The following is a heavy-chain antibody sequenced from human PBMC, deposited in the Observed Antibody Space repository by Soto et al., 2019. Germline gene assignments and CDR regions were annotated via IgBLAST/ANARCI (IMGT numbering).Heavy chain of an antibody. J-gene: IGHJ4*02. D-gene: IGHD3-3*01. CDR1: GFTFSSYA. Sequence: LGRSCAASGFTFSSYAMHWVRQAPGKGLEWVAVISYDGSNKYYADSVKGRFTISRDNSKNTLYLQMNSLRAEDTAVYYCARAAYDFWSGPFDYWGQGTLVTVSS. CDR3: ARAAYDFWSGPFDY. V-gene: IGHV3-30-3*01. CDR2: ISYDGSNK.